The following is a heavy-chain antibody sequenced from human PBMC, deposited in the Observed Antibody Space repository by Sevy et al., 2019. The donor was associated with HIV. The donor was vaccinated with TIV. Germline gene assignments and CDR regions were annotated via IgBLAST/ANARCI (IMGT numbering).Heavy chain of an antibody. J-gene: IGHJ5*02. CDR2: IEQDGSDK. D-gene: IGHD3-3*01. CDR3: ARGGAAIS. CDR1: GFTFSSHW. V-gene: IGHV3-7*04. Sequence: GGSLRLSCAASGFTFSSHWMTWVRQAPGKGLEWVANIEQDGSDKYYVDSVKGRFTISRDNGKNSLYLQMNSLRVEDTAVYYCARGGAAISWGLGTLVTVSS.